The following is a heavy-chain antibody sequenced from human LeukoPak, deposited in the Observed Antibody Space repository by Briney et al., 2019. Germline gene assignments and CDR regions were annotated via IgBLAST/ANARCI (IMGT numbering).Heavy chain of an antibody. CDR3: ARGKRWLQLGDY. J-gene: IGHJ4*02. D-gene: IGHD5-24*01. Sequence: GGSLTLSCAASGCTFSSYWLHWVRQPPGKGLVWVSRINSDGSSTSYADSVKGRFTISRDNAKNPLYLQMNSLRAEDTAVYYCARGKRWLQLGDYWGQGTLVTVSS. V-gene: IGHV3-74*01. CDR2: INSDGSST. CDR1: GCTFSSYW.